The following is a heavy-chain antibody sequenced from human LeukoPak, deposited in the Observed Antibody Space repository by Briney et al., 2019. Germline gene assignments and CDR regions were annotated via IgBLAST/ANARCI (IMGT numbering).Heavy chain of an antibody. CDR2: INSSGST. J-gene: IGHJ4*02. CDR1: GGSISTYY. Sequence: TSETLSLTCTVSGGSISTYYWSWIRQPPGKGLEWIANINSSGSTYYNPSLQSRVTISIDTSKNQFSLNLNSVTTADTAIYYCARDIRVVGATLYFDYWGQGTLVTVSS. V-gene: IGHV4-59*01. D-gene: IGHD1-26*01. CDR3: ARDIRVVGATLYFDY.